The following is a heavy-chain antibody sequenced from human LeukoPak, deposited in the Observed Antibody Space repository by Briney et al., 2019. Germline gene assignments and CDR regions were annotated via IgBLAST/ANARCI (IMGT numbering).Heavy chain of an antibody. J-gene: IGHJ4*02. D-gene: IGHD1-26*01. CDR3: AKDTLRAPYSGSYQGYYFDY. Sequence: GGTLRLSCAASGFTFSRYGMHWVRQAPGKGLEWVAFIRYDGSNKYYADSVKGRFTISRDNSKNTLYLQMNSLRAGDTAVYYCAKDTLRAPYSGSYQGYYFDYWGQGTLVTVSS. CDR2: IRYDGSNK. CDR1: GFTFSRYG. V-gene: IGHV3-30*02.